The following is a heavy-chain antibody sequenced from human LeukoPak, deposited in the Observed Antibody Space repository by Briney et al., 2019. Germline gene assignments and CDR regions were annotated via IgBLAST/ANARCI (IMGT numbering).Heavy chain of an antibody. CDR2: MSYDGSNK. V-gene: IGHV3-30*13. D-gene: IGHD4-23*01. CDR1: GFTFSSYG. J-gene: IGHJ4*02. Sequence: GGSLRLSCAASGFTFSSYGMHWVRQAPGKGLEWVAVMSYDGSNKYYADSVKGRFTISRENSKNRLYLQMNSLRAEDTAVYYCARAEGYGGELDSWGQGTLVTVSS. CDR3: ARAEGYGGELDS.